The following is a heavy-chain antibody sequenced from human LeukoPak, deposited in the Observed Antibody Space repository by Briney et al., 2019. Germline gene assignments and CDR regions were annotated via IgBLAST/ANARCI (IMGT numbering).Heavy chain of an antibody. J-gene: IGHJ5*02. Sequence: KTSETLSLTCDVSGGSISSGLYSWGWIRQPLGKGLEWIGYIYHTGSTYYNPSLKSRVTISVDTSKNQFSLRLSSVTAADTAVYYCARLQYCSGTSCYWFDPWGQGTLVTVSS. CDR2: IYHTGST. CDR3: ARLQYCSGTSCYWFDP. D-gene: IGHD2-2*01. CDR1: GGSISSGLYS. V-gene: IGHV4-30-2*01.